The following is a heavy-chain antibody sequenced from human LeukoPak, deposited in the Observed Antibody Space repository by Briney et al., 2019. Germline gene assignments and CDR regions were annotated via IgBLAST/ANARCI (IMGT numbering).Heavy chain of an antibody. J-gene: IGHJ3*02. D-gene: IGHD4-17*01. CDR3: AKDRYGDYGPFDN. V-gene: IGHV3-30*18. CDR2: IPSDGSYT. Sequence: GRSLRLSPAASGFNFNSHGMHWVRQAPRKGLEWVALIPSDGSYTYYADSVKGRFTISRDNSKNTLSLQMNSVRPDDTAVYYCAKDRYGDYGPFDNWGQGTMVTVSS. CDR1: GFNFNSHG.